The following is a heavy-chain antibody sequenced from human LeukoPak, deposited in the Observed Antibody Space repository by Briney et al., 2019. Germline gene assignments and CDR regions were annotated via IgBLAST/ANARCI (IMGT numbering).Heavy chain of an antibody. CDR1: GVSFSSGSYY. J-gene: IGHJ4*02. V-gene: IGHV4-61*02. CDR3: ARGSDYDYVLFDY. D-gene: IGHD3-16*01. CDR2: IYTSGST. Sequence: PSETLSLTCTVSGVSFSSGSYYWGGIRQPAGKELEWIGRIYTSGSTNYNPSLKSRVTISVDTSKNQFSLKLSSVTAADTAVYYCARGSDYDYVLFDYWGQGTLVTVSS.